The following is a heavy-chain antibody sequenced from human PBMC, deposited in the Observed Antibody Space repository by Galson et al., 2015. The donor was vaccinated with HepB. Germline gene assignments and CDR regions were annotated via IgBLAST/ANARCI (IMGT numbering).Heavy chain of an antibody. J-gene: IGHJ3*02. CDR3: AKGYYDSSGYYYVLAFDI. D-gene: IGHD3-22*01. V-gene: IGHV3-23*01. Sequence: SLRLSCAASGFTFSSYAMSWVRQAPGKGLEWVSAISGSGGSTYYADSVKGRFTISRDNSKNTLYLQMNSLRAEDTAVYYCAKGYYDSSGYYYVLAFDIWGQGTMVTVSS. CDR1: GFTFSSYA. CDR2: ISGSGGST.